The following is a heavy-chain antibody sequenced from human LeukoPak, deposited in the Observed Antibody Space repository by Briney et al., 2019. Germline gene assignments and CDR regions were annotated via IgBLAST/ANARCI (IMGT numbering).Heavy chain of an antibody. CDR3: TTYYYDSSGYPNAFDY. D-gene: IGHD3-22*01. Sequence: ASVKVSCKVSGYTLTELSMHWVRQAPGKGLEWMGGFDPEDGETIYAQKFQGRVTMTEDTSTDTAYMELSSLRSEDTAVYYCTTYYYDSSGYPNAFDYWGQGTLVTVSS. CDR1: GYTLTELS. J-gene: IGHJ4*02. V-gene: IGHV1-24*01. CDR2: FDPEDGET.